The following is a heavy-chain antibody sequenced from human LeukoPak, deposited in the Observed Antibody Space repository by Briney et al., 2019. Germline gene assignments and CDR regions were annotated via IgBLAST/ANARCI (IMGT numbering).Heavy chain of an antibody. CDR3: AKDWGYGDYGTGGFDY. J-gene: IGHJ4*02. CDR1: GFTFDDYA. CDR2: ISWNSGSI. D-gene: IGHD4-17*01. V-gene: IGHV3-9*03. Sequence: GGFLRLSCAASGFTFDDYAMHWVRQAPGKGLEWVSGISWNSGSIGYADSVKGRFTISRDNAKNSLYLQMNSLRAEDMALYYCAKDWGYGDYGTGGFDYWGQGTLVTVSS.